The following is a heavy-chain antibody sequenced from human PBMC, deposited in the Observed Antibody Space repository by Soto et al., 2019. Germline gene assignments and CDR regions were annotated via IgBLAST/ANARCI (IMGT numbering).Heavy chain of an antibody. D-gene: IGHD6-6*01. CDR3: AREWNTNSSSYNGVDD. J-gene: IGHJ4*02. CDR1: GFTFSSYS. Sequence: GGSLRLSCAASGFTFSSYSMNWVRQAPGKGLEWVSSISSSSSYIYYADSVKGRFTISRDNAKNSLYLQMNSLRAEDTAVYYGAREWNTNSSSYNGVDDWGQGTMVTVSS. V-gene: IGHV3-21*01. CDR2: ISSSSSYI.